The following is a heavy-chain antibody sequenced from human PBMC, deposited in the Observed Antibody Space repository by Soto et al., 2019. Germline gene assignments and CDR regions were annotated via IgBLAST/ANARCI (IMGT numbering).Heavy chain of an antibody. J-gene: IGHJ4*02. CDR1: GFIFKMYY. D-gene: IGHD1-26*01. V-gene: IGHV3-74*01. CDR2: INDEGNNA. CDR3: TRGPRVSSIGTGAY. Sequence: EVQLVQSGGGLIQPGGSLRLSCEASGFIFKMYYLHWVRQTPGKGPLWGARINDEGNNATYAASVKGRFTISRDNAKNTLYLQMDGLRVEDTGLYYCTRGPRVSSIGTGAYWGQGSLVTVST.